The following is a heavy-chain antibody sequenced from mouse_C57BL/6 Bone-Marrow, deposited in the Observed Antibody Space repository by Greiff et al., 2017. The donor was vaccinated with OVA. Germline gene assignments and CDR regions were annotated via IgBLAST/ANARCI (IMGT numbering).Heavy chain of an antibody. J-gene: IGHJ4*01. Sequence: QVQLQQSGAELVRPGSSVKLSCKASGYTFTSYWMDWVKQRPGQGLEWIGNIYPSDSETHYNQKFKDKATLTVDKSSSTAYMQLSSLTSEDSAVYYCARERRLLRPYAMDYWGQGTSVTVSS. V-gene: IGHV1-61*01. CDR2: IYPSDSET. CDR3: ARERRLLRPYAMDY. CDR1: GYTFTSYW. D-gene: IGHD2-3*01.